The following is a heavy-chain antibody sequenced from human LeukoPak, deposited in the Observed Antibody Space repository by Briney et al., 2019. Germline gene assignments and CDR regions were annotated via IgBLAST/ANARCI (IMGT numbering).Heavy chain of an antibody. Sequence: GGSLRLSCAASGFTFSNYGLNWVRQAPGKGLQWVSYISSTTNTIYYADSVKGRFTISRDTAKNSLYLQMNSLRAEDTAVYYCARALNGFDIWGPGTLVTVSS. V-gene: IGHV3-48*04. CDR3: ARALNGFDI. CDR1: GFTFSNYG. CDR2: ISSTTNTI. J-gene: IGHJ3*02.